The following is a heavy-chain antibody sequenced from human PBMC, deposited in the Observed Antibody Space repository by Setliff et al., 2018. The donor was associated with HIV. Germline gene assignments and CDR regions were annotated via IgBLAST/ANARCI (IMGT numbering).Heavy chain of an antibody. V-gene: IGHV3-74*01. D-gene: IGHD1-1*01. CDR2: VNPDGTNT. J-gene: IGHJ4*01. CDR1: GFTFSDYW. Sequence: GSLRLSCAASGFTFSDYWMHWVRQVPGKGLVWVSRVNPDGTNTHYADSVKGRFTISRDNAKNTLDLQMNSLKTEDTAVYYCITTHGFYRVDYWGPGALVTVSS. CDR3: ITTHGFYRVDY.